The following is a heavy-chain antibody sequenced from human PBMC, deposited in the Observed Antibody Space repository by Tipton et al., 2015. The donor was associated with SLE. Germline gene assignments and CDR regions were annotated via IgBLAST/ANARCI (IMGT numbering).Heavy chain of an antibody. Sequence: TLSLTCAVSGYSISKDYYWGWIRQSPGKGLEWIGIIYHSGSTYYNPSLRSRVTISVDTSKNQFSLTLSSVTAADTAVYYCARLPREWEVNALYYYFYYVDVWGKGTPVTVSS. V-gene: IGHV4-38-2*01. J-gene: IGHJ6*03. CDR3: ARLPREWEVNALYYYFYYVDV. CDR1: GYSISKDYY. D-gene: IGHD1-26*01. CDR2: IYHSGST.